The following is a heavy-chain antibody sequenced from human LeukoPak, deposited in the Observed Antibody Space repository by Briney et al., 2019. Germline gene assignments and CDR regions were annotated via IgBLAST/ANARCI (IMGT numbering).Heavy chain of an antibody. Sequence: GASVKISCTASGYTFTSYYMHRVRQSRRQGLEWMGVIHPSGGSTSYAQKFQGRVTMTKDTSTSTVYIEVSSLRSEDTAIYFCARMDMDPAMVTNFFDYWGQGTQVTVSS. D-gene: IGHD5-18*01. V-gene: IGHV1-46*01. CDR2: IHPSGGST. CDR3: ARMDMDPAMVTNFFDY. CDR1: GYTFTSYY. J-gene: IGHJ4*02.